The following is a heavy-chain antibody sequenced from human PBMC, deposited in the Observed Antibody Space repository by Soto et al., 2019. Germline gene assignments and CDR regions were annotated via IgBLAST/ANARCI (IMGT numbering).Heavy chain of an antibody. CDR3: ARGSGSNHAYFDY. CDR1: GLTLSNSG. Sequence: QVQLVESGEGVVQPGRSLRLSCAASGLTLSNSGMHWVRQPPGKGLEWVAVMWYDGSNQYYADSVKGRFTISRDNSKNTLYLQMNSLRAEDTAVYYCARGSGSNHAYFDYWGQGTLVTVSS. V-gene: IGHV3-33*01. CDR2: MWYDGSNQ. J-gene: IGHJ4*02. D-gene: IGHD6-19*01.